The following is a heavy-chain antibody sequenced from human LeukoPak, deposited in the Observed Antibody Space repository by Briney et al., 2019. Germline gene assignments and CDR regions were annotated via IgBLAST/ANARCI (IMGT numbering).Heavy chain of an antibody. V-gene: IGHV3-9*01. CDR2: ISWNSGSI. CDR1: GFTFDDYA. D-gene: IGHD3-10*01. Sequence: PGRSLRLSCAASGFTFDDYAMHWVRHAPGKGLEWVSGISWNSGSIGYADSVKGRFTISRDNAKNSLYLQMNSLRAEDTALYYCAKDSGSLLRDAFDIWGQGTMVTVSS. CDR3: AKDSGSLLRDAFDI. J-gene: IGHJ3*02.